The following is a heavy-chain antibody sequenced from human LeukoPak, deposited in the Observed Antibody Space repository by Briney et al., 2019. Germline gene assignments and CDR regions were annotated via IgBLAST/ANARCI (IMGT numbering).Heavy chain of an antibody. CDR3: TTANRSMVRGVIIDGPGPDDAFDI. J-gene: IGHJ3*02. Sequence: GGSLRLSCAASGFTFSNAWMSWVRQAPGKGLEWVGRIKSKTDGGTTDYAAPVKGRFTISRDDSKNTLYLQMNSLKTEDTAVYYCTTANRSMVRGVIIDGPGPDDAFDIWGQGTMVTVSS. CDR2: IKSKTDGGTT. CDR1: GFTFSNAW. D-gene: IGHD3-10*01. V-gene: IGHV3-15*01.